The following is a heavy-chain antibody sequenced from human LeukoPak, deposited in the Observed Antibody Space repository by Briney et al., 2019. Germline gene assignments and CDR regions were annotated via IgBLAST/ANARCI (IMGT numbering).Heavy chain of an antibody. CDR2: IKQDGSDK. J-gene: IGHJ6*02. D-gene: IGHD3-3*01. Sequence: GGSLRLSCAASGFTFSNYWMTWVRQAPGKGLEWVAHIKQDGSDKYYVDSVKGRFTISRDNAKNSLSLQMNSLRAEDTAMYYCARDLAPLPHTYYDFWSGSPNTYGMDVWGQGTTVTVSS. V-gene: IGHV3-7*03. CDR3: ARDLAPLPHTYYDFWSGSPNTYGMDV. CDR1: GFTFSNYW.